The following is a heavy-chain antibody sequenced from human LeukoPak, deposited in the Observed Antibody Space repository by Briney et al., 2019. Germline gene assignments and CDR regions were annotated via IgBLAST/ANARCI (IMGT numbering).Heavy chain of an antibody. CDR2: VNESGGT. CDR1: IDSFSNYH. J-gene: IGHJ4*02. V-gene: IGHV4-34*01. CDR3: ARLSLKVLEWSPTKGKETYYFDS. D-gene: IGHD3-3*01. Sequence: SETLSLTCAVYIDSFSNYHWNWIRQTPAKGMEWIGEVNESGGTNISPSLRSRVILSVDTSKNQFSLKLSSVTAADTAVYYCARLSLKVLEWSPTKGKETYYFDSWGQGTLVTVSS.